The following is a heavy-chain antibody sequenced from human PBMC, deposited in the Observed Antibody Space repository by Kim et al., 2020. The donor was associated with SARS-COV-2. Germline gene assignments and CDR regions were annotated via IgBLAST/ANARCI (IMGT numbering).Heavy chain of an antibody. CDR3: ARVLGSSSWYVLYYYHYGMDV. V-gene: IGHV3-33*08. D-gene: IGHD6-13*01. Sequence: GGSLRLSCAASGFTFSSYGMHWVRQAPGKGLEWVAVIWYDGSNKYYADSVKGRFTISRDNSKNTLYLQMNSLRAEDTAVYYCARVLGSSSWYVLYYYHYGMDVWGQGTTVTVSS. J-gene: IGHJ6*02. CDR2: IWYDGSNK. CDR1: GFTFSSYG.